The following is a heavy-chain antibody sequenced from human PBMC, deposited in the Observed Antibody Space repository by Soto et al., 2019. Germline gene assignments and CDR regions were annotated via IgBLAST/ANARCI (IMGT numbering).Heavy chain of an antibody. Sequence: SETLSLTCTVSGGSISSGGYYWSWIRQHPGKGLEWIGYIYYSGSTYYNPSLKSRVTISVDTSKNQFSLKLSSVTAADTVVYYCARRYGDCFDFWGQGTLVTVSS. J-gene: IGHJ4*02. D-gene: IGHD4-17*01. CDR2: IYYSGST. V-gene: IGHV4-31*03. CDR3: ARRYGDCFDF. CDR1: GGSISSGGYY.